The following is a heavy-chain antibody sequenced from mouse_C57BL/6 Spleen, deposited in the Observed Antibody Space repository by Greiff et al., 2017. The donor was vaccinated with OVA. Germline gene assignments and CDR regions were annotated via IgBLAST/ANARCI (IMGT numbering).Heavy chain of an antibody. Sequence: EVKVVESGGGLVKPGGSLKLSCAASGFTFSSYAMSWVRQTPEKRLEWVATISDGGSYTYYPDNVKGRFTISRDNAKNNLYLQMSHLKSEDTAMYYCARDWYERDYYAMDYWGQGTSVTVSS. D-gene: IGHD1-1*02. CDR3: ARDWYERDYYAMDY. J-gene: IGHJ4*01. CDR2: ISDGGSYT. CDR1: GFTFSSYA. V-gene: IGHV5-4*01.